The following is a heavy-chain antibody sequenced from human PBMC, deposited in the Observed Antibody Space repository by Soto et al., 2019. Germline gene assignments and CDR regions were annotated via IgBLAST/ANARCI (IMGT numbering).Heavy chain of an antibody. V-gene: IGHV1-3*01. Sequence: ASVKVSCKASGYTFNRYAMHWVRQAPGQGLEWMGWINADNGDTRYSQKFQGRVTIAKDTSTTTAYMELSSLAFEDTAVYYGEAERGYSYGIHYWGQGNLVTVAS. CDR1: GYTFNRYA. CDR3: EAERGYSYGIHY. CDR2: INADNGDT. D-gene: IGHD5-18*01. J-gene: IGHJ4*02.